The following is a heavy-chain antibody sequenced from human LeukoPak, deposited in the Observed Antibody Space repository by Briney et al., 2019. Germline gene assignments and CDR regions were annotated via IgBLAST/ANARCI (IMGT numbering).Heavy chain of an antibody. CDR1: GGSISSY. D-gene: IGHD3-10*01. V-gene: IGHV4-4*07. J-gene: IGHJ5*02. CDR2: IYGSGST. CDR3: ARDSGTTGEVKFDP. Sequence: SETLSLTCTVSGGSISSYWSWIRQPAGKGLEWIGRIYGSGSTTYNPSLKSRVTMSLDMSKNQFFLKLSSVTAADTTVYYCARDSGTTGEVKFDPWGQGTLVTVSS.